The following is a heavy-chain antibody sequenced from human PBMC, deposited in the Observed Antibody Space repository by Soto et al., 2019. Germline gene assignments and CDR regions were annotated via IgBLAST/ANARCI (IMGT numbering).Heavy chain of an antibody. D-gene: IGHD4-17*01. J-gene: IGHJ4*02. CDR1: GFSFSSYV. V-gene: IGHV3-23*01. CDR3: AKVLRDGLRNFDY. CDR2: LSGSGDRT. Sequence: PGGSLTLSCAASGFSFSSYVMGWVRQAPGKGLEWVSSLSGSGDRTYNAVSVEGRFTISRDNSKNTLYLLMNSLRAEDTAAYYCAKVLRDGLRNFDYWGQGTLVNVSS.